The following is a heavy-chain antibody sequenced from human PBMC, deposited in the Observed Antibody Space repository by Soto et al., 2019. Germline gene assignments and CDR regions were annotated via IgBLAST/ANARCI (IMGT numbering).Heavy chain of an antibody. Sequence: QVQLVQSGAEVKKPGSSVKVSCKASGGTFSSYAISWVRQAPGQGLEWMGGIIPIFGTANYAQKFQGRVTITAAESTSTAYMELGSLRSEDAAVYYCARDPAYCGGDCYSGWFDPWGQGTLVTVSS. V-gene: IGHV1-69*12. CDR3: ARDPAYCGGDCYSGWFDP. CDR1: GGTFSSYA. D-gene: IGHD2-21*02. CDR2: IIPIFGTA. J-gene: IGHJ5*02.